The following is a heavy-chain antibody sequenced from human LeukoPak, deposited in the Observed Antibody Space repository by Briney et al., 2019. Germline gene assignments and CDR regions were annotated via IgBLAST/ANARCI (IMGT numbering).Heavy chain of an antibody. CDR2: IYTSGST. CDR3: ARGGYYFDY. V-gene: IGHV4-61*02. Sequence: TLSLTCTVSGGSISSGSYYWSWIRQPAGKGLEWIGRIYTSGSTNYNPSLKSRVTISVDTSKNQFSLKLSSVTAADTAVYYCARGGYYFDYWGQGTLVTVSS. CDR1: GGSISSGSYY. J-gene: IGHJ4*02.